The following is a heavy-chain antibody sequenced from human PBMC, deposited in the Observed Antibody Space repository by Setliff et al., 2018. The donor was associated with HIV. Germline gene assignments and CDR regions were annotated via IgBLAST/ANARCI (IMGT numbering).Heavy chain of an antibody. V-gene: IGHV4-39*01. J-gene: IGHJ4*02. CDR3: ARQGGYNSPLMV. Sequence: PSETLSLTCSVSSSISSGGYYWTWIRQPAGKGLEWIGSIYYSGSTYYNPSLKSRVFISVDLSINQFSLKLHSVTAADTAVYYCARQGGYNSPLMVWGQGKLVTVSS. CDR2: IYYSGST. D-gene: IGHD3-10*01. CDR1: SSISSGGYY.